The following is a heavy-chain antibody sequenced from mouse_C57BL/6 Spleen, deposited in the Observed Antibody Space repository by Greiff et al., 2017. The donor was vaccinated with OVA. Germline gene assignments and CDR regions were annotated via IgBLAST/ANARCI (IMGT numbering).Heavy chain of an antibody. CDR3: ARGRGDGNYAYYAMDY. V-gene: IGHV1-53*01. D-gene: IGHD2-1*01. CDR1: GYTFTSYW. CDR2: INPSNGGT. J-gene: IGHJ4*01. Sequence: VQLQQPGTELVKPGASVKLSCKASGYTFTSYWMHWVKQRPGRGLEWIGNINPSNGGTNYNEKFKSKATLTVDKSSSTAYMQLSSLTSEDSAVYYGARGRGDGNYAYYAMDYWGQGTSVTVSS.